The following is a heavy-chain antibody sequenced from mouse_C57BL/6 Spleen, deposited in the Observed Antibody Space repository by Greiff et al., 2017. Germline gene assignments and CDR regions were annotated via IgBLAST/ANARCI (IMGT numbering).Heavy chain of an antibody. V-gene: IGHV1-54*01. CDR1: GYAFTNYL. D-gene: IGHD1-1*01. CDR2: INPGSGGT. CDR3: ASHYYGSPMDY. J-gene: IGHJ4*01. Sequence: QVHVKQSGAELVRPGTSVKVSCKASGYAFTNYLIEWVKQRPGQGLARIGVINPGSGGTNYNEKFKGKATLTADKSSSTAYMQLSSLTSEDSAVXFCASHYYGSPMDYWGQGSSVTVAS.